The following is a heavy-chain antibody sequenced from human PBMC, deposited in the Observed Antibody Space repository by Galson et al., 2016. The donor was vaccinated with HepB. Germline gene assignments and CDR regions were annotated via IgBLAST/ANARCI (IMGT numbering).Heavy chain of an antibody. CDR1: GFIFSDYY. V-gene: IGHV3-11*03. CDR3: AIDPSHWIENPFAL. Sequence: SLRLSCAASGFIFSDYYMNWIRQAPGKGLEWVSTICGSCGDIDYADSVQGRFTISRDNSKNTLSLQMNSLRAEDTATYYCAIDPSHWIENPFALWGQGTLVTVSS. CDR2: ICGSCGDI. J-gene: IGHJ4*02. D-gene: IGHD2-2*03.